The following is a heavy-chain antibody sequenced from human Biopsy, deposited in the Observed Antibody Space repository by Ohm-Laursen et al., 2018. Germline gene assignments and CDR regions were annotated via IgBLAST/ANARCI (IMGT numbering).Heavy chain of an antibody. CDR3: ARNVRLEMTDHSGVTTYSRYFAMDA. CDR1: GFTFTDYD. V-gene: IGHV3-11*01. CDR2: ISPSSTTI. J-gene: IGHJ6*02. D-gene: IGHD1-1*01. Sequence: LSLTCAASGFTFTDYDISWVRHVPGQGLEWLALISPSSTTIYYAYSVRGRFFISRDDAKNSVSLEMSSLRADDTALYFCARNVRLEMTDHSGVTTYSRYFAMDAWGRGTTVTVSS.